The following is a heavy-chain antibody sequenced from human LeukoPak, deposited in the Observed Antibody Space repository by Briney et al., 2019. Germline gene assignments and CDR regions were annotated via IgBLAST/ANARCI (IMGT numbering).Heavy chain of an antibody. D-gene: IGHD3-10*01. V-gene: IGHV3-7*01. CDR3: ARELYLDYYSGPHLDY. CDR2: IKQDGSEK. J-gene: IGHJ4*02. Sequence: GGSLRLSCAASGFTFSSYWMSWVRQAPGKGLEWVANIKQDGSEKHYVDSVQGRFIISRDNAKNSLYLQMNSLRADDTSVYFCARELYLDYYSGPHLDYWGQGTLVTVSS. CDR1: GFTFSSYW.